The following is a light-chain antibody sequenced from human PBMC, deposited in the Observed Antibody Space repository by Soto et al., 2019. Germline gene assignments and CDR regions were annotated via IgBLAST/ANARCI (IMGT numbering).Light chain of an antibody. V-gene: IGKV3-11*01. Sequence: DIVLTQSPATLSLSPGERATLSCRASQSVSSHLAWYQQKPGQAPRLLIYDASNMATGIPARFSGSGSGTDFTLTISSLEPEDFAVYYCQQRSNFMYTFGQGTKLEIK. CDR3: QQRSNFMYT. CDR1: QSVSSH. J-gene: IGKJ2*01. CDR2: DAS.